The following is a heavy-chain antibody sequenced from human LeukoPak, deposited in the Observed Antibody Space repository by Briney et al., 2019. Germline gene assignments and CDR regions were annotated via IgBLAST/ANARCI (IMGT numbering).Heavy chain of an antibody. CDR2: ESGSGGSA. Sequence: GGSLRLSCAASGLTFSSYDMSWVRQAPGKGLEWVSIESGSGGSAYYADSVKGRFTISRDNSKNTLYLQMNSLRAEDTAVYYCAKDFSSTSYFYDDAFDIWGQGTMVTVSS. V-gene: IGHV3-23*01. J-gene: IGHJ3*02. CDR1: GLTFSSYD. CDR3: AKDFSSTSYFYDDAFDI. D-gene: IGHD2-2*01.